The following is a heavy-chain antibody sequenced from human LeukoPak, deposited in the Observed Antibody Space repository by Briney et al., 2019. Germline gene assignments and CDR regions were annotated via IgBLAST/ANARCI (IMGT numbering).Heavy chain of an antibody. CDR2: ISGSGDNT. V-gene: IGHV3-23*01. Sequence: GGALRLSCAASGFTFSSYAMSWVRQAPGKGLEWVSGISGSGDNTYYADSMKGRFTISRDNSKNTLYVQVNSLGTEDTAAYYCAKGSYYDSSGSFYFDYWGQGTLVTVSS. CDR1: GFTFSSYA. D-gene: IGHD3-22*01. CDR3: AKGSYYDSSGSFYFDY. J-gene: IGHJ4*02.